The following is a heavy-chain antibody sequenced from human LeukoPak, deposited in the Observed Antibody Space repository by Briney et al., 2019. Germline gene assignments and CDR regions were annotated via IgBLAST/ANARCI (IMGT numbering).Heavy chain of an antibody. V-gene: IGHV4-38-2*02. J-gene: IGHJ4*02. D-gene: IGHD3-10*01. Sequence: SETLSLTCTVSGYSISSGYYWGWIRQPPGKGLEWIGSIYHSGSTYYNPSLKSRVTISVDTSKNQFSLKLSSVTAADTAVYYCAVRGVISRGVDYWGQGTLVTVSS. CDR2: IYHSGST. CDR3: AVRGVISRGVDY. CDR1: GYSISSGYY.